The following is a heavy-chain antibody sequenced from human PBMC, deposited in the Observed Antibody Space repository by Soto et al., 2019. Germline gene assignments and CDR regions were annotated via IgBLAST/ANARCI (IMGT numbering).Heavy chain of an antibody. V-gene: IGHV3-15*01. CDR3: TTDGFSVNIPSDPYYYYGMDV. CDR1: GFTFSNAW. CDR2: IKSKTDGGTT. J-gene: IGHJ6*02. Sequence: PGGSLRLSCAASGFTFSNAWMSWVRQAPGKGLEWVGRIKSKTDGGTTDYAAPVKGRFTISRDDSKNTLYLQMNSLKTEDTAVYYCTTDGFSVNIPSDPYYYYGMDVWGQGTTVTVSS. D-gene: IGHD4-17*01.